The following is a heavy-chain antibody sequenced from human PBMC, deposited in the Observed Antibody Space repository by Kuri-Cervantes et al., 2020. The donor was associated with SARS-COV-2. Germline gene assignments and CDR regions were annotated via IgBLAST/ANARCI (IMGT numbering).Heavy chain of an antibody. V-gene: IGHV2-5*02. CDR3: ARLRSGWNYGGVVGCFDY. CDR2: IYWDDDK. J-gene: IGHJ4*02. CDR1: GFSLSTSGVG. D-gene: IGHD1-7*01. Sequence: SGPTLVKPTQTLTLTCTFSGFSLSTSGVGVGWIRQPPGKALEWLAFIYWDDDKRYSPSLKSKVTITKDTSKNQVVLTVTNMDPVDTATYYCARLRSGWNYGGVVGCFDYWGQGTRVTVSS.